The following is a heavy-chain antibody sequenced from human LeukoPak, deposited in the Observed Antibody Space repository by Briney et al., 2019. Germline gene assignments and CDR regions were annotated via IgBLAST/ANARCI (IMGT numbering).Heavy chain of an antibody. CDR1: GGSISSYY. D-gene: IGHD6-13*01. Sequence: SETLSLTCTVSGGSISSYYWSWIRQPPGKGLEWIGYIYYSGSTNYNPSLKSRVTISVDTSKNQFSLKLSSVTAADTAVYYCARRGKSSSWSSTSGLYYYYYMDVWGKGTTVTISS. CDR2: IYYSGST. J-gene: IGHJ6*03. V-gene: IGHV4-59*01. CDR3: ARRGKSSSWSSTSGLYYYYYMDV.